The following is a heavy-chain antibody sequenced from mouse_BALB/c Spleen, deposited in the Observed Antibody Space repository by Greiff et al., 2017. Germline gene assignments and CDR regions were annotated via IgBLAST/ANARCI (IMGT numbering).Heavy chain of an antibody. V-gene: IGHV1S135*01. CDR1: GYSFTSYY. J-gene: IGHJ2*01. Sequence: EVHLVESGPELMKPGASVKISCKASGYSFTSYYMHWVKQSHGKSLEWIGYIDPFNGGTSYNQKFKGKATLTVDKSSSTAYMHLSSLTSEDSAVYYCAREGNYYFDYWGQGTTLTVSS. CDR2: IDPFNGGT. D-gene: IGHD2-1*01. CDR3: AREGNYYFDY.